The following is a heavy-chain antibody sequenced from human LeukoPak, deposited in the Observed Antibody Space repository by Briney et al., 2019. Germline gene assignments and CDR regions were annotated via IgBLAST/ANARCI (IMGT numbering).Heavy chain of an antibody. CDR3: ARARAYYDILTGYSPYFDY. Sequence: ASVKVSCKASGYTFTGYYMHWVRQAPGQGLEWMGWINPNSGGTNYAQKFQGRVTMTRDTSISTAYMELSRLRSDDTAVYYCARARAYYDILTGYSPYFDYWGQGTLVTVSS. CDR2: INPNSGGT. CDR1: GYTFTGYY. V-gene: IGHV1-2*02. D-gene: IGHD3-9*01. J-gene: IGHJ4*02.